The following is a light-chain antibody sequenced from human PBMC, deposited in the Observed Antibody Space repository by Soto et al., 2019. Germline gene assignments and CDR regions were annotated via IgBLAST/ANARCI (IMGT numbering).Light chain of an antibody. Sequence: DIQMTQSPSSLSASVGDRVTITCRASQSISTYLHWYQQKPGTAPKLLIYATSNLQSGVPSRFSGSGSGTDFTLTINSLQPEDFATYYCQQYNSYSPWTFGQGTKVDIK. V-gene: IGKV1-39*01. CDR2: ATS. CDR1: QSISTY. CDR3: QQYNSYSPWT. J-gene: IGKJ1*01.